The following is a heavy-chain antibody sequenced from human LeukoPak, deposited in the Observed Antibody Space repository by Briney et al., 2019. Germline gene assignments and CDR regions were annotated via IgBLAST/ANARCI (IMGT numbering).Heavy chain of an antibody. V-gene: IGHV3-48*02. CDR2: FSTRSSTI. D-gene: IGHD4-17*01. CDR1: GFTFSYYS. Sequence: GGSLRLSCAASGFTFSYYSMNWVRQAPGKGLEWVSYFSTRSSTISDADSVKGRFAISRDNAKNSLYLQMNSLRDEDTAVYSCARDQDYGFDYWGQGTLVIVSS. CDR3: ARDQDYGFDY. J-gene: IGHJ4*02.